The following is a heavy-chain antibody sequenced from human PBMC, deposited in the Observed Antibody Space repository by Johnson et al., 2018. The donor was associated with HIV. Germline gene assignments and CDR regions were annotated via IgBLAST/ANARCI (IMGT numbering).Heavy chain of an antibody. Sequence: VQLVESGGGLAKPGGSLILSCAASGFTFSNAWMSWVRQAPGKGLEWVGRVKSKTDGGTTDYTAPVKGRFTISIDDSKNTLYLQMNSLKTEDTAVYYCTTAIYSYDTRDTRAFDIWGQGTMVTVSS. J-gene: IGHJ3*02. V-gene: IGHV3-15*01. CDR2: VKSKTDGGTT. CDR3: TTAIYSYDTRDTRAFDI. D-gene: IGHD3-22*01. CDR1: GFTFSNAW.